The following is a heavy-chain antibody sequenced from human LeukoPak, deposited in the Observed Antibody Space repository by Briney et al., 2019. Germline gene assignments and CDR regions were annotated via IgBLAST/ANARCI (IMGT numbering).Heavy chain of an antibody. Sequence: SETLSLTCTVSGGSISTYYWNWIRQPPGKGPEWIGYIYYSGSTNYNPSLKSRVTISVDTSKNQFSLKLSSVTAADTAVYYCAKTLRDLFSSYYYYYMDVWGKGTTVTVSS. CDR1: GGSISTYY. J-gene: IGHJ6*03. CDR3: AKTLRDLFSSYYYYYMDV. CDR2: IYYSGST. D-gene: IGHD3-10*01. V-gene: IGHV4-59*01.